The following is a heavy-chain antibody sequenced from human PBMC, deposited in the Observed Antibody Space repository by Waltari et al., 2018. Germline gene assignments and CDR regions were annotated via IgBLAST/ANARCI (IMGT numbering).Heavy chain of an antibody. CDR2: IYYSGSA. CDR1: GGSISSSRYY. CDR3: ARDEIAAAGMDY. D-gene: IGHD6-13*01. J-gene: IGHJ4*02. Sequence: QVQLQESGPGLVKPSETLALTCTVSGGSISSSRYYWGGLGQPPGKGLEWIGSIYYSGSAYYNPSLKSRVTISVDTSKNQFSLKLSSVTAADTAVYYCARDEIAAAGMDYWGQGTLVTVSS. V-gene: IGHV4-39*07.